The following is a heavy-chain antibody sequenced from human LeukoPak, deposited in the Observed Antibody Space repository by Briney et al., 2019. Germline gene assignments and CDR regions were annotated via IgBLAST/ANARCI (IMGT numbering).Heavy chain of an antibody. CDR1: GFTFSSYA. CDR2: ISGSGGST. Sequence: PGGSLRLSCAASGFTFSSYAMSWVRQAPGKGLEWVSAISGSGGSTYYADSVKGRFTISRGNSKNTLYLQMNSLRAEDTAVYYCAKISSLRYFDWLFDYWGQGTLVTVSS. V-gene: IGHV3-23*01. CDR3: AKISSLRYFDWLFDY. J-gene: IGHJ4*02. D-gene: IGHD3-9*01.